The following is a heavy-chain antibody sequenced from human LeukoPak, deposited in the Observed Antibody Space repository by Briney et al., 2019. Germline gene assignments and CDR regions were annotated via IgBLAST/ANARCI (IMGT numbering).Heavy chain of an antibody. CDR1: GFTFDDYT. Sequence: GSLRISSAASGFTFDDYTMHCVRQVQGKGLEWVSLISGDGGSTSYADSVKGRFTISRDNSKNSLYLQMNSLRTEDTALYYCAKDTPPGVWGQGTLVTVSS. V-gene: IGHV3-43*02. CDR2: ISGDGGST. D-gene: IGHD3-10*01. J-gene: IGHJ4*02. CDR3: AKDTPPGV.